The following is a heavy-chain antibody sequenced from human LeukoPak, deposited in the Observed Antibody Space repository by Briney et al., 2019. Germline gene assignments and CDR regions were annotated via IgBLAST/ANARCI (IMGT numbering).Heavy chain of an antibody. CDR2: INHSGST. V-gene: IGHV4-34*01. CDR1: GGSFSGYY. D-gene: IGHD4-17*01. Sequence: KPSETLSLTCAVHGGSFSGYYWSWIRQPPGKGLEWIGEINHSGSTNYNPSLKSRVTISVDTSKNQFSLKLSSVTAADTAVYYCARDDHGDHAPFDYWGQGTLVTVSS. J-gene: IGHJ4*02. CDR3: ARDDHGDHAPFDY.